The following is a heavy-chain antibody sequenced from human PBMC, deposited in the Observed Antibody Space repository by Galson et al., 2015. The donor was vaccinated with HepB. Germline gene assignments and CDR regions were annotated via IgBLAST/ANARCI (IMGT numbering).Heavy chain of an antibody. V-gene: IGHV3-30*18. D-gene: IGHD2-15*01. CDR3: AKDSLSCSGGSCYSHYWYFDL. CDR2: ISYDGSNK. CDR1: GFTFSSYG. Sequence: SLRLSCAASGFTFSSYGMHWVRQAPGKGLEWVAVISYDGSNKYYADSVKGRFTTSRDNSKNTLHLQINSLRADDTAVYYCAKDSLSCSGGSCYSHYWYFDLWGRGTLVTVSS. J-gene: IGHJ2*01.